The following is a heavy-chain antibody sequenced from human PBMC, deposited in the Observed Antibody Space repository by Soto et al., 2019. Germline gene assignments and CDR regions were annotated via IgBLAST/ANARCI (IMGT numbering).Heavy chain of an antibody. CDR3: ARDHPGYSSSWYDP. D-gene: IGHD6-13*01. J-gene: IGHJ5*02. CDR2: IIPIFGTA. Sequence: SVKVSCKASGGTFSSYAISWVRQAPGQGLEWMGGIIPIFGTANYAQKFQGRVTITADESTSTAYMELSSLRSEDTAVYYCARDHPGYSSSWYDPWGQGTLVPVSS. V-gene: IGHV1-69*13. CDR1: GGTFSSYA.